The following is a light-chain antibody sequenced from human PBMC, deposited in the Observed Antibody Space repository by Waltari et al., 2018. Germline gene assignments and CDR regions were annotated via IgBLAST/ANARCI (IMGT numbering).Light chain of an antibody. CDR1: QSISGW. Sequence: DIQMTQTPSTLSASVGDRVTITCRASQSISGWLAWYQQKPGKAPKLLIFDASKLESGVPSRFSGSGFGTEFALTISGLQPDDFATYFCQQFISYPRTFGGGTKVEIK. V-gene: IGKV1-5*01. CDR2: DAS. CDR3: QQFISYPRT. J-gene: IGKJ4*01.